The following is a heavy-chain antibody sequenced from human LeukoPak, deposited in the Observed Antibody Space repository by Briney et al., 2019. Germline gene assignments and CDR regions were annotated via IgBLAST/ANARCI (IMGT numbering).Heavy chain of an antibody. CDR1: GGSFSGYY. Sequence: PSETLSLTCAVYGGSFSGYYWSWIRQPPGKGLEWTGEINHSGSTNYNPSLKSRVTISVDTSKNQFSLKLSSVTAADTAVYYRARGGVGSWQLDYWGQGTLVTVSS. CDR3: ARGGVGSWQLDY. J-gene: IGHJ4*02. V-gene: IGHV4-34*01. D-gene: IGHD6-13*01. CDR2: INHSGST.